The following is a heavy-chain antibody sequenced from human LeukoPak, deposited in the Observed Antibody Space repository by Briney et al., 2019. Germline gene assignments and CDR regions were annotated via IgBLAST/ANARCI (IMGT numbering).Heavy chain of an antibody. CDR3: ARGWYGWYFDL. J-gene: IGHJ2*01. CDR2: IYYSGST. CDR1: GGSISSSSYY. Sequence: SETLSLTCTVSGGSISSSSYYWSWIRQPPGKGLEWIGHIYYSGSTNYNPSLKSRVTISVDTSKNQFSLKLSSVTAADTAVYYCARGWYGWYFDLWGRGTLVTVSS. D-gene: IGHD6-19*01. V-gene: IGHV4-61*01.